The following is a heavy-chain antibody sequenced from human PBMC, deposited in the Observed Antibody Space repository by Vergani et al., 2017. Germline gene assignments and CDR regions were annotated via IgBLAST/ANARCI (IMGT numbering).Heavy chain of an antibody. CDR1: GGTFSSYA. CDR2: IIPVFGTA. CDR3: AGGQGIAARSSWGDYYCGMDV. D-gene: IGHD6-6*01. Sequence: QVQLVQSGAEVKKPGSSVKVSCKASGGTFSSYAIIWVRQAPGQGLEWMGGIIPVFGTANYGRKFQGRVTINADGSRNTAYMELSSLRSEDTAVYYCAGGQGIAARSSWGDYYCGMDVWGQGTTVTVSS. V-gene: IGHV1-69*01. J-gene: IGHJ6*02.